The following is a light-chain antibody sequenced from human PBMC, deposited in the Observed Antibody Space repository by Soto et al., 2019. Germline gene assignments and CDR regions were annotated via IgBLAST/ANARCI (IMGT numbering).Light chain of an antibody. CDR2: RVI. CDR1: SSDIGRYDY. V-gene: IGLV2-14*03. CDR3: GSYTSATTWV. Sequence: QSALTQPASVSGSPGQSITISCTGTSSDIGRYDYVSWYQQLPGKAPKLIIYRVINRPSGVSDRFSGSKSGNSASLSISGLQTEDEASYFCGSYTSATTWVFGGGTKLTVL. J-gene: IGLJ3*02.